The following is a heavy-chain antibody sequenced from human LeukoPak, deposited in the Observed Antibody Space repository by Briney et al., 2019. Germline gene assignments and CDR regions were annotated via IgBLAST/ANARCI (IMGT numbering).Heavy chain of an antibody. Sequence: GGSLRLSCAASGFTFSSYWMSWVRQAPGKGLEWVANIKQDGSEKYYVDSVKGRFTISRDNAKNSLYLQMNSLRAEDTAVYYCARVPVRWLQYFDYWGQGTLVTVSS. V-gene: IGHV3-7*01. CDR3: ARVPVRWLQYFDY. D-gene: IGHD5-24*01. CDR2: IKQDGSEK. J-gene: IGHJ4*02. CDR1: GFTFSSYW.